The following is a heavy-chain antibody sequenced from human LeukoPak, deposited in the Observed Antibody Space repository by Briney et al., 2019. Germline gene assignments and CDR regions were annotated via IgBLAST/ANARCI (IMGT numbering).Heavy chain of an antibody. V-gene: IGHV3-73*01. J-gene: IGHJ6*03. Sequence: PGGSLRLSCAASGFTFSGSVMHWVRQASGKGLEWVGRIRSKANSYATAYAASVKGRFTISRDDSKNTAYLQMNSLKSEDTAVYYCTRGRQWLATYYMDVWGKGTTVTVSS. CDR3: TRGRQWLATYYMDV. CDR1: GFTFSGSV. CDR2: IRSKANSYAT. D-gene: IGHD6-19*01.